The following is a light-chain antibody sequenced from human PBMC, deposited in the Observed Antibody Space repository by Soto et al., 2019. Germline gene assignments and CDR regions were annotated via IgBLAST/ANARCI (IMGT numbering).Light chain of an antibody. J-gene: IGKJ1*01. CDR1: QSIDSW. CDR3: QHSCA. Sequence: DIQMTQSPSTLSASVGDRVTITCRASQSIDSWLAWHQQKPGKAPKLLTYKASTLESGVPTRFSGSGSGTEFILTITSLLPDDFATYYCQHSCAFGQGTRVEIK. CDR2: KAS. V-gene: IGKV1-5*03.